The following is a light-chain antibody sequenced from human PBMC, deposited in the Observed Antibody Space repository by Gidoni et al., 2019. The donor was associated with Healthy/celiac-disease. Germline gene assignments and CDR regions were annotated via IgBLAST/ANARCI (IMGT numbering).Light chain of an antibody. CDR2: DAS. CDR3: QQRSNWTPKYT. V-gene: IGKV3-11*01. Sequence: IVLTQSPATLSLSPGERATLSCTASQSVSSYLAWYQQKPGQAPRLLIYDASNRATGIPARLSGSGTGTDFNLTISSIEREDVAVYYCQQRSNWTPKYTFGQGTKLEIK. CDR1: QSVSSY. J-gene: IGKJ2*01.